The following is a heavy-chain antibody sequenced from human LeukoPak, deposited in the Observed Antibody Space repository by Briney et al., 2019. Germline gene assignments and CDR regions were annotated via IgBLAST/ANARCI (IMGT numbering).Heavy chain of an antibody. J-gene: IGHJ5*02. CDR1: GGSFSGYY. D-gene: IGHD2-2*01. CDR3: AYGEDCSSTSCGFDP. CDR2: INHSGST. Sequence: PSETLSLTCAVYGGSFSGYYWSWIRRPPGKGLEWIGEINHSGSTNYNPSLKSRVTISVDTSRNQFSLKLSSVTAADTAVYYCAYGEDCSSTSCGFDPWGQGTLVTVSA. V-gene: IGHV4-34*01.